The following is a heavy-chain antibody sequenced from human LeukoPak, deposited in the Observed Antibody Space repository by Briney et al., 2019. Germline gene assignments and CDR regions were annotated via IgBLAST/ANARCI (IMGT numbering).Heavy chain of an antibody. V-gene: IGHV1-69*05. J-gene: IGHJ5*02. CDR3: ATQAYYYGSVNWFDP. D-gene: IGHD3-10*01. Sequence: SVKVSCKASGGTFSSYAISWVRQAPGQGLEWMGGIIPIFGTANYAQKFQGRVTITTDESTSTAYMELSSLRSEDTAVYYCATQAYYYGSVNWFDPWGQGTLATVSS. CDR2: IIPIFGTA. CDR1: GGTFSSYA.